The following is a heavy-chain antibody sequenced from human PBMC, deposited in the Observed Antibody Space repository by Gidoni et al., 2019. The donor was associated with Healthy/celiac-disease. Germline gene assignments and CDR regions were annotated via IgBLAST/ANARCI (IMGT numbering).Heavy chain of an antibody. Sequence: QVQLVQSGAEVTKPGASVKVSCKASGYTFTSYYMHWVRQAPGQGLEWMGIINPSGGSTSYAQKFQGRVNMTRDTSTSTVYMELSSLRSEDTAVYYCARDRRGRYCSSTSCSSLSWYFDFWGRGTLVTVSS. V-gene: IGHV1-46*01. J-gene: IGHJ2*01. CDR3: ARDRRGRYCSSTSCSSLSWYFDF. CDR2: INPSGGST. CDR1: GYTFTSYY. D-gene: IGHD2-2*01.